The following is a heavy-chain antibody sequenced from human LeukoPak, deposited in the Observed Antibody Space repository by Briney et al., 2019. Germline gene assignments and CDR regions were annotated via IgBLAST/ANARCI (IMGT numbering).Heavy chain of an antibody. CDR1: GGSFTGYY. CDR2: INHSGST. Sequence: SETLSLTCAVYGGSFTGYYWSWIRQPPGKGLEWIGEINHSGSTNYNPSLKSRVTISVDTSKNQFSLKLSSVTAADTAVYYCARGEGIAAAGPCDYWGQGTLVTVSS. D-gene: IGHD6-13*01. CDR3: ARGEGIAAAGPCDY. J-gene: IGHJ4*02. V-gene: IGHV4-34*01.